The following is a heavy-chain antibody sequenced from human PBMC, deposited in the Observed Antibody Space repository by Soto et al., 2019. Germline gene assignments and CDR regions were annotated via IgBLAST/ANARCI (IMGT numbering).Heavy chain of an antibody. V-gene: IGHV1-69*13. Sequence: GASVKVSCKASGGTFSSYAISWVRQAPGQGLEWMGGIIPIFGTANYAQKFQGRVTITADESTSTAYMELSSLRSEDTAVYYCARGGVRRITIFGVVTPSDRYYYYYGMDVWGQGTTVTVSS. J-gene: IGHJ6*02. CDR3: ARGGVRRITIFGVVTPSDRYYYYYGMDV. CDR2: IIPIFGTA. D-gene: IGHD3-3*01. CDR1: GGTFSSYA.